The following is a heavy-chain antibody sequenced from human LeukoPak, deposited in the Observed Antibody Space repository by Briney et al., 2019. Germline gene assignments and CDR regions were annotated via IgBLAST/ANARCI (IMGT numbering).Heavy chain of an antibody. CDR1: GFTFNTYT. CDR3: AKVMEQRLYFYYYDMDV. CDR2: ISGSSGII. D-gene: IGHD1-26*01. V-gene: IGHV3-48*01. Sequence: GGSLRLSCAASGFTFNTYTMNWVRQAPGKGLEWVSYISGSSGIIDYADSVRGRFTISRDNAKNSLYLQMNSLRAEDTGVYYCAKVMEQRLYFYYYDMDVWGQGTMVIVSS. J-gene: IGHJ6*02.